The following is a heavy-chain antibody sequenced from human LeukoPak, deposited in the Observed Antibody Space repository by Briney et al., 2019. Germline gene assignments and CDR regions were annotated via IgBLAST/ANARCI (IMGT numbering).Heavy chain of an antibody. CDR2: INHSGST. CDR1: GGSFSGYY. V-gene: IGHV4-34*01. D-gene: IGHD2-2*01. CDR3: ARGPPRGIVVVPAAVGDY. Sequence: SQTLFLTCAVYGGSFSGYYWSWIRQPPGEGLEWIGEINHSGSTNYNPSLKSRVTISVDTSKNQFSLKLSSVTAVDTAVYYCARGPPRGIVVVPAAVGDYWGQGTLVTVSS. J-gene: IGHJ4*02.